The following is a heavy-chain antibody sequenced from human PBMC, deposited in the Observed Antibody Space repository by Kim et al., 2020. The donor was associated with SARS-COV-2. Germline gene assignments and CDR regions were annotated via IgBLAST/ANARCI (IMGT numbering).Heavy chain of an antibody. CDR3: AKALTSRGY. CDR1: GFTFSSYG. D-gene: IGHD3-9*01. J-gene: IGHJ4*02. CDR2: ISYDGSNK. V-gene: IGHV3-30*18. Sequence: GGSLRLSCAASGFTFSSYGMHWVRQAPGKGLEWVAVISYDGSNKYYADSVKGRFTISRDNSKNTLYLQMNSLRAEDTAVYYCAKALTSRGYWGQGTLVTVSS.